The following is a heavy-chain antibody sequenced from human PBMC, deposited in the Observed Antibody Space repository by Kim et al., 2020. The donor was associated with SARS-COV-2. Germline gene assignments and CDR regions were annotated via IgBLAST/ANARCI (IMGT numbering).Heavy chain of an antibody. CDR3: ASGGALTVFNDH. J-gene: IGHJ4*02. CDR1: GFIFADYY. D-gene: IGHD3-16*01. V-gene: IGHV3-11*01. Sequence: GGSLRLSCAASGFIFADYYMTWIRQAPGKGLEWVSYITSGGETIYYADSVKGRFTISRDNTNNLLYLHMSSLRPEDTAVYYCASGGALTVFNDHWGQGPLITVSP. CDR2: ITSGGETI.